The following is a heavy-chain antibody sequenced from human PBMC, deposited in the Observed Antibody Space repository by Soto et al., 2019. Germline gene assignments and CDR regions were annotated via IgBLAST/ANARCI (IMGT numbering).Heavy chain of an antibody. CDR1: GGSISIGGYY. CDR3: ASRVDYDSSGSYFDY. D-gene: IGHD3-22*01. CDR2: IYYSGST. V-gene: IGHV4-31*03. J-gene: IGHJ4*02. Sequence: QVQLQESGPGLVKPSQTLSLTCTVSGGSISIGGYYWSWIRQHPGKGLEWIGYIYYSGSTYYNPSLKSRVTISVDTSKNQFSLKLSYVTAADTAVYYCASRVDYDSSGSYFDYWGQGTLVTVSS.